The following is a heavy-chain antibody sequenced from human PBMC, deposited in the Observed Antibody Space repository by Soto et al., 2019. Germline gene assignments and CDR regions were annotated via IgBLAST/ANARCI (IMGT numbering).Heavy chain of an antibody. D-gene: IGHD3-16*01. CDR1: GFTFSTYG. V-gene: IGHV3-23*01. Sequence: EVQLLESGGGLVQPGGSLRLSCAASGFTFSTYGMSWVRQAPGKGLEWVSAISGSGGNTYYADSVKGRFTISRDNSKNTLYLQINSLIAEDTAVYYCASVWGMATLQAIEYWGQGTLVTVPS. CDR2: ISGSGGNT. CDR3: ASVWGMATLQAIEY. J-gene: IGHJ4*02.